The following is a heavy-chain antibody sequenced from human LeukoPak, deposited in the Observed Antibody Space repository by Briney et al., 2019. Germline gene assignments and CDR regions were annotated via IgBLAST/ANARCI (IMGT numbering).Heavy chain of an antibody. J-gene: IGHJ4*02. CDR3: AKRESFDH. CDR2: ISCSGGSK. V-gene: IGHV3-23*01. CDR1: GFTFSSYA. D-gene: IGHD3-10*01. Sequence: GGSLRLSCAASGFTFSSYAMNWVRQAPGKGLEWVAAISCSGGSKYYADSVKGRFTISRDNSKNTLYLQMNSLRAEDTAVYYCAKRESFDHWGQGTLVTVSS.